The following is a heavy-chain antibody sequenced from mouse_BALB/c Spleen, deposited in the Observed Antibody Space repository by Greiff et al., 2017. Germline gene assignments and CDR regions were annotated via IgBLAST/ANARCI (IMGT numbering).Heavy chain of an antibody. D-gene: IGHD2-4*01. CDR1: GFNIKDTY. CDR3: ATSYDYDEGDYYAMDY. J-gene: IGHJ4*01. CDR2: IDPANGNT. V-gene: IGHV14-3*02. Sequence: VQLQQSGAELVKPGASVKLSCTASGFNIKDTYMHWVKQRPEQGLEWIGRIDPANGNTKYDPKFQGKASITADTSSNTAYLQLSSLTSEDTAVYYCATSYDYDEGDYYAMDYWGQGTSVTVSS.